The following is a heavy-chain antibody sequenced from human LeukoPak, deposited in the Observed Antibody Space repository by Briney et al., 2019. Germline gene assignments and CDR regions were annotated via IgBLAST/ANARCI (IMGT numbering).Heavy chain of an antibody. CDR1: GDSIRSYF. V-gene: IGHV4-59*01. CDR3: VRVRTDYYYMDV. Sequence: SETLSLTCTVSGDSIRSYFWSWIRQPPGKGLEWIGSIYYSGRTNYNPSLKSRVTISVDTSKNQFSLKLSSVTAADTAVYYCVRVRTDYYYMDVWGKGTTVTVSS. CDR2: IYYSGRT. J-gene: IGHJ6*03.